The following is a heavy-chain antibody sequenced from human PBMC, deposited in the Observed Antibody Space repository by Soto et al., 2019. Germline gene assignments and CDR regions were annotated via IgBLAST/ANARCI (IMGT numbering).Heavy chain of an antibody. Sequence: GEPLKICRHRSGYRFRIYWIGSVPQMPGKGLDWTGLIYPGDSDTIYSQSFQGQVPISADKSISTAYLQWSSLKASDTAMYYCARHDLLVVVAATCPFDIWCQGTMVSV. CDR2: IYPGDSDT. V-gene: IGHV5-51*01. D-gene: IGHD2-15*01. CDR1: GYRFRIYW. J-gene: IGHJ3*02. CDR3: ARHDLLVVVAATCPFDI.